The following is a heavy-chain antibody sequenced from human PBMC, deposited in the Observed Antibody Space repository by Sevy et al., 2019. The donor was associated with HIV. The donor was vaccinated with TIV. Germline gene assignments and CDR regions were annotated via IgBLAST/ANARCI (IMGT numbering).Heavy chain of an antibody. CDR2: IIPRVAIS. CDR1: GGSLSNYG. V-gene: IGHV1-69*10. Sequence: ASVKVSCMASGGSLSNYGMNWVRQAPGQGLEWMGGIIPRVAISNYAQKFQGRATITADGSTSTMYLEVRSLRSEDTAVYFCASVRPCGGDCYFFDSWGQGTLVTVSS. J-gene: IGHJ4*02. CDR3: ASVRPCGGDCYFFDS. D-gene: IGHD2-21*02.